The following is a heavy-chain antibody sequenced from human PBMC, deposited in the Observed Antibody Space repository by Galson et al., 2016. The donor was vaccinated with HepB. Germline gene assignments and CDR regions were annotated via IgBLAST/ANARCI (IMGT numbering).Heavy chain of an antibody. CDR2: ISSSGSTI. D-gene: IGHD5-12*01. V-gene: IGHV3-11*04. CDR1: GFTFSDYF. CDR3: AGVTGYSSRLDY. J-gene: IGHJ4*02. Sequence: SLRLSCAASGFTFSDYFMSWIRQAPGKGLEWVSYISSSGSTIYYADSVKGRFTISRDNAKNSLYLQMNSLRPEDTAVYYCAGVTGYSSRLDYWGQGTLVTVSS.